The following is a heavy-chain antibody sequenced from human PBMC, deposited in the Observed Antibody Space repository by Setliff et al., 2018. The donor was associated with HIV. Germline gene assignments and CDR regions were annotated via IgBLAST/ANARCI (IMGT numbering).Heavy chain of an antibody. V-gene: IGHV4-39*01. CDR2: IYYSGST. CDR3: ARGEFYCGTDCYWSSFDY. J-gene: IGHJ4*02. CDR1: GGSISSSVYY. D-gene: IGHD2-21*02. Sequence: SETLSLTCTVSGGSISSSVYYWGWIRQPPGKGLEWIGNIYYSGSTYYNPSLKSRITISVDTSKNQFSLKLSSVTAADTAVYYCARGEFYCGTDCYWSSFDYWGQGILVTVSS.